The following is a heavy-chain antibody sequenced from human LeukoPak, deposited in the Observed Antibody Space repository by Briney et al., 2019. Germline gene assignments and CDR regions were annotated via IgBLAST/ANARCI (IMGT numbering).Heavy chain of an antibody. CDR1: GCSFSDFA. CDR2: ISYNSRNT. Sequence: GGSLRLSCAASGCSFSDFAVHWVRQAPGKGLEWVAAISYNSRNTKYADSVKGRFTISRDNSKNILYLQMSSLSAEDTAVYYCVSNFEGGKCFCLWFCGMDVWGQGTAVTVSS. J-gene: IGHJ6*02. D-gene: IGHD3-9*01. CDR3: VSNFEGGKCFCLWFCGMDV. V-gene: IGHV3-30*04.